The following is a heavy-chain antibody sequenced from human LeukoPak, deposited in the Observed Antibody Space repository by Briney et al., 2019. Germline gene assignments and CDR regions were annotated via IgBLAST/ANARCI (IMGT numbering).Heavy chain of an antibody. J-gene: IGHJ4*02. CDR3: ARASSTSGPND. Sequence: GGSLRLSCAASGFTVSSNYMSWVRQAPGKGLEWVADIYSGGSTYYADSVRGRFTISRDSSKNKLYLKMNSVTAADTAVYYCARASSTSGPNDWGQGTLVPVYS. D-gene: IGHD1-26*01. V-gene: IGHV3-53*01. CDR2: IYSGGST. CDR1: GFTVSSNY.